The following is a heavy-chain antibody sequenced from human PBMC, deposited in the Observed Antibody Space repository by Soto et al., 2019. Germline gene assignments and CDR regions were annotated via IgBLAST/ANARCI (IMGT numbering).Heavy chain of an antibody. CDR1: GYTFTSYG. D-gene: IGHD2-2*01. CDR2: ISAYNGTT. Sequence: GASVKVSCKASGYTFTSYGISWVRQAPGQGLEWMGWISAYNGTTNYAQKLQGRVTMTTDTSTSTAYMELRSLRSDDSAVYYCARRSTSLSWFDPWGQGTLVTVSS. CDR3: ARRSTSLSWFDP. J-gene: IGHJ5*02. V-gene: IGHV1-18*01.